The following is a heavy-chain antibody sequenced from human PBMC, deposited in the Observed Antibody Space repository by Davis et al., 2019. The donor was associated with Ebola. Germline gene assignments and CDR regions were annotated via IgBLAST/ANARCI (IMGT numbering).Heavy chain of an antibody. CDR2: IYYSGST. V-gene: IGHV4-61*01. CDR1: GGSVNSGSYY. D-gene: IGHD6-13*01. J-gene: IGHJ4*02. Sequence: SETLSLTCTVSGGSVNSGSYYWSWIRQPPGKGLEWIGYIYYSGSTNYNPSLKSRVTISVDTSKNQFSLKLSSVTAADTAVYYCARGALIAAAGTGKDFDYWGQGTLVTVSS. CDR3: ARGALIAAAGTGKDFDY.